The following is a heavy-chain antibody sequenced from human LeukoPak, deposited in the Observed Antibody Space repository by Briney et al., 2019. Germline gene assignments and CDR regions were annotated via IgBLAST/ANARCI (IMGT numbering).Heavy chain of an antibody. D-gene: IGHD5-12*01. CDR3: ARDGSVGGNYDYLFDY. J-gene: IGHJ4*02. CDR1: GGSFSGYY. Sequence: SETLSLTCAVYGGSFSGYYWSWIRQPPGKGLEWIGEINHSGSTNYNPSLKSRVTIPVDTSKNHFSLKLTSVTPADTAVYYCARDGSVGGNYDYLFDYWGQGTLVTVSS. CDR2: INHSGST. V-gene: IGHV4-34*01.